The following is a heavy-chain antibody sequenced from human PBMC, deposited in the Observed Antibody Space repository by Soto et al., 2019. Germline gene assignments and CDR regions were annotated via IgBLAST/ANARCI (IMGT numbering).Heavy chain of an antibody. CDR3: AKRGVDTFGLSY. CDR1: GFTFSSFW. D-gene: IGHD3-10*01. CDR2: INTDGSST. V-gene: IGHV3-74*01. J-gene: IGHJ4*02. Sequence: EVQLVESGGGLVQPGGSLRLSCAVSGFTFSSFWMHWVRQAPGEGLVWVSRINTDGSSTSYADSVKGRFTISRDNAKNTLYLQMNSLRVEYTAMYYCAKRGVDTFGLSYWGQGTLFSVSS.